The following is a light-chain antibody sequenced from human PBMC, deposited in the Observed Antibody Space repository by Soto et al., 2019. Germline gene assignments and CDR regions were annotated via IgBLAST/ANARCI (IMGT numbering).Light chain of an antibody. CDR1: QGISNY. CDR3: QKYNGAPWT. Sequence: DIQMTQSPSSLSSSVGDRVTINCRASQGISNYLAWYQQKPGKVPKLLIYGASTLHSGVPSRFSGSSSGTDFTLTISSLQPEDVATYYCQKYNGAPWTFGQGTKVEI. J-gene: IGKJ1*01. CDR2: GAS. V-gene: IGKV1-27*01.